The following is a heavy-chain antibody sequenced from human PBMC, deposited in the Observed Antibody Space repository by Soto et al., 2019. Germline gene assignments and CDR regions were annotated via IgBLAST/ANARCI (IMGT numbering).Heavy chain of an antibody. CDR2: ISWNSGRI. CDR1: GFTFDVYA. Sequence: GGSLWLTCADSGFTFDVYAMHWVRQAPGKGLEWVAGISWNSGRIGYADSVKGRFTISRDNAKNSLYLQMNSLRAEDTALYYCAKDPAPFWAEYCFDYWGQGTLVTVSS. V-gene: IGHV3-9*01. D-gene: IGHD2-2*01. J-gene: IGHJ4*02. CDR3: AKDPAPFWAEYCFDY.